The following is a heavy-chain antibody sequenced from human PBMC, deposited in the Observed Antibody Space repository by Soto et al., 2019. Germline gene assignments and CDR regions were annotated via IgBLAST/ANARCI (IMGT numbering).Heavy chain of an antibody. J-gene: IGHJ4*02. CDR1: GGSISSDGYS. V-gene: IGHV4-30-2*01. Sequence: SETLSLTCAVSGGSISSDGYSWSWIRQPPGKGLECIGYIYHSVSTYYNPSLKSRVTISVDRSKNQFSLKLSSVTAADTAVYYCARGPPLGFWGQGTLVTVSS. CDR3: ARGPPLGF. CDR2: IYHSVST.